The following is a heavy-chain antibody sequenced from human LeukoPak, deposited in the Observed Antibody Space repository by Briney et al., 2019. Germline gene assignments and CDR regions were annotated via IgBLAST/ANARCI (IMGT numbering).Heavy chain of an antibody. J-gene: IGHJ5*02. CDR2: ISSSSSYI. V-gene: IGHV3-21*01. Sequence: GLECVSSISSSSSYIYYADSVKGRFTISRDNAKNSLYLQMNSLRAEDTAVYYCARVDGIDHWGQGTLVTVSS. CDR3: ARVDGIDH.